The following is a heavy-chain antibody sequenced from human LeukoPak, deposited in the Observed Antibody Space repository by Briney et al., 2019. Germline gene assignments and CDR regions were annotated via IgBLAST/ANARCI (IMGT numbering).Heavy chain of an antibody. V-gene: IGHV4-34*01. CDR2: INHSGST. J-gene: IGHJ4*02. CDR1: GGSFSGCY. Sequence: SETLSLTCAVYGGSFSGCYWSWIRQPPGKGLEWIGEINHSGSTNYNPSLKSRVTISVDTSKNQFSLKLSSVTAADTAVYYCARVRVTLLPFDYWGQGTLVTVSS. CDR3: ARVRVTLLPFDY.